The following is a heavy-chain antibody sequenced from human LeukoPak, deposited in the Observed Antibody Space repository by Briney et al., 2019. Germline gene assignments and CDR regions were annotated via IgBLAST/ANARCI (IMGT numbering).Heavy chain of an antibody. V-gene: IGHV3-30*18. CDR2: ISDDGSNK. CDR1: GFTFTSYG. D-gene: IGHD5-24*01. J-gene: IGHJ4*02. CDR3: AKDRDWYYFDY. Sequence: GRSLRLSCAASGFTFTSYGMQWVRQAPGKGLEWVAVISDDGSNKYYADSVKGRFTISRDNSKNTLYLQMNSLRAEDTAVYYCAKDRDWYYFDYWGQGTLVTVSS.